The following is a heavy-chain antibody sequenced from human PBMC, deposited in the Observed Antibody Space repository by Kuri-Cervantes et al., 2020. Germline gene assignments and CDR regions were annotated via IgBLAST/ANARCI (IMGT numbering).Heavy chain of an antibody. J-gene: IGHJ1*01. CDR2: IIPIFGTA. CDR1: GYTFTSYG. D-gene: IGHD6-19*01. CDR3: ARDAPYSSGWYVYFQH. V-gene: IGHV1-69*13. Sequence: SVKVSCKASGYTFTSYGISWVRQAPGQGLEWMGGIIPIFGTANYAQKFQGRVTITADESTSTAYMELSSLRSEDTAVYYCARDAPYSSGWYVYFQHWGQGTLVTVSS.